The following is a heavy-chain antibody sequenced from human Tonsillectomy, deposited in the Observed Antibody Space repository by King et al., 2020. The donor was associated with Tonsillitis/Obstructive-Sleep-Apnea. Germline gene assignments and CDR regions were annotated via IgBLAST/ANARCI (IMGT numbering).Heavy chain of an antibody. Sequence: LVPSGAEVKKPGASVKVSCKASGYTFTDYYMHWVRQAPGQGLEWMGWINPYSGDTDYAQKFHGRVTMTSHTSISTVYMELSRLRSDDTAVYYCARDRDYYASGKYFYGMDVWGQGTTVTVSS. J-gene: IGHJ6*02. CDR2: INPYSGDT. CDR3: ARDRDYYASGKYFYGMDV. D-gene: IGHD3-10*01. V-gene: IGHV1-2*02. CDR1: GYTFTDYY.